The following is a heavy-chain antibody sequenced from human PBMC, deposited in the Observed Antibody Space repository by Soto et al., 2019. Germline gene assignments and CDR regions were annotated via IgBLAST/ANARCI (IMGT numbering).Heavy chain of an antibody. Sequence: GGSLRLSCAASGFTFSNAWMSWVRQAPGKGLEWVGRIKSKTDGGTTDYAAPVKGRFTISRDESKNTLYLQMNSLKTEDTAVYYCTTDPKRYCSGGSCYSGDYWGQGTLVTVSS. CDR1: GFTFSNAW. D-gene: IGHD2-15*01. J-gene: IGHJ4*02. CDR3: TTDPKRYCSGGSCYSGDY. CDR2: IKSKTDGGTT. V-gene: IGHV3-15*01.